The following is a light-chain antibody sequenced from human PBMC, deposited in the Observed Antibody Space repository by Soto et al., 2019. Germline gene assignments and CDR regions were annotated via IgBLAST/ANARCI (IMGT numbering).Light chain of an antibody. Sequence: QSVLTQPPSASGTPGQRVTISCSGSSSNIGSNSVSWYQHLPGTAPKLVIYTNVQRPSGVPDRFSGSKSGASASLAISGLQSEDEADYYCQSYESSLSGYVFGTGTKLTVL. J-gene: IGLJ1*01. V-gene: IGLV1-44*01. CDR1: SSNIGSNS. CDR2: TNV. CDR3: QSYESSLSGYV.